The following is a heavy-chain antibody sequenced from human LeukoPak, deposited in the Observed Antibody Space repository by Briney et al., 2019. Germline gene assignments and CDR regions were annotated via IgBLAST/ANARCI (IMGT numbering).Heavy chain of an antibody. D-gene: IGHD3-3*01. CDR3: ARHAAYYDFWSGYYTGRLNEDYYFDY. J-gene: IGHJ4*02. V-gene: IGHV4-34*01. Sequence: SETLSLTCAVYGGSFSGYYWSWIRQPPGKGLEWIGEINHSGSTNYNPSLKSRVTISVDTSKNQFSLKLSSVTAADTAVYYCARHAAYYDFWSGYYTGRLNEDYYFDYWGRGTLVTVSS. CDR1: GGSFSGYY. CDR2: INHSGST.